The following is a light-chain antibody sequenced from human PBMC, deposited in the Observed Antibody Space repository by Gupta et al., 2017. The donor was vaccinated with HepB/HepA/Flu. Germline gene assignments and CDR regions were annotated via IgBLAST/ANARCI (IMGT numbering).Light chain of an antibody. V-gene: IGKV1-5*03. CDR2: KAS. J-gene: IGKJ1*01. CDR3: QQYNSQGT. CDR1: QSISNW. Sequence: DIQMTQSPSTLSASVGDRVTITCRASQSISNWLAWYQQKAGKAPKLLIYKASSLESGVTSRFSGSRSGTEFTLTISSLQPDDFATYYGQQYNSQGTFGQGTKVEIK.